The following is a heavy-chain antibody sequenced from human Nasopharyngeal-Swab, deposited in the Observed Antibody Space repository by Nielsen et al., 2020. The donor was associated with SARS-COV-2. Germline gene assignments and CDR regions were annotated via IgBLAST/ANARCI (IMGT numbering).Heavy chain of an antibody. CDR1: GGSISSSTYY. CDR2: IYYSGST. J-gene: IGHJ6*03. CDR3: ARVYYYYYYMDV. Sequence: SETLSLTCTVSGGSISSSTYYWVWIRQPPGKGLEWIGYIYYSGSTYYNPSLKSRDTISVDTSKNQFSLKLSSVTAADTAVYYCARVYYYYYYMDVWGKGTTVTVSS. V-gene: IGHV4-30-4*08.